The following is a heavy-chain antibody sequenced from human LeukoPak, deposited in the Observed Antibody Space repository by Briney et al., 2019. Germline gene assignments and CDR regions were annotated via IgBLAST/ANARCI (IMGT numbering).Heavy chain of an antibody. CDR2: IGPSGRST. Sequence: GGSLRLSCAASGFTFRTYAMTWVRQAPGKGLEWVSAIGPSGRSTYYADSVRGRFTISRDNSKNTLYLQMNSQRAEDTAIYYCAKDPMVRGATYDYWGQGTLVTVSS. CDR1: GFTFRTYA. J-gene: IGHJ4*02. CDR3: AKDPMVRGATYDY. V-gene: IGHV3-23*01. D-gene: IGHD3-10*01.